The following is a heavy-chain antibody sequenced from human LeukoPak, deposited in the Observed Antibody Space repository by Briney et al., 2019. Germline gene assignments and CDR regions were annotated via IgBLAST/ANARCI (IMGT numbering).Heavy chain of an antibody. CDR3: VREESGGYFGY. D-gene: IGHD2-8*02. Sequence: ASVKIACKSFGFTFTNYLLHWVRRAPGQGLEWVGRIAPSVDTTNYAQKFRGRVTMTRDTSTSTVYMELSSLRSDDTAIYYCVREESGGYFGYWGQGTLVTVSS. CDR2: IAPSVDTT. V-gene: IGHV1-46*01. J-gene: IGHJ4*02. CDR1: GFTFTNYL.